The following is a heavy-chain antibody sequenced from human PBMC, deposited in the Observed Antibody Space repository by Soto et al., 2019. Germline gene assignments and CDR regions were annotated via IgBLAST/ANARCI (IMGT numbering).Heavy chain of an antibody. CDR1: GFTFSGHA. CDR2: IWYDGSNK. Sequence: QVQLVESGGGVVQPGRSLRLSCTASGFTFSGHAMHWVRQAPGKGLEWVAQIWYDGSNKYYADSVKGRFTISRDNSKNNLYVQMDSLRVEDTAVYYCAREGQWLAPYSFDVWGQGTSVTVSS. D-gene: IGHD6-19*01. V-gene: IGHV3-33*01. J-gene: IGHJ3*01. CDR3: AREGQWLAPYSFDV.